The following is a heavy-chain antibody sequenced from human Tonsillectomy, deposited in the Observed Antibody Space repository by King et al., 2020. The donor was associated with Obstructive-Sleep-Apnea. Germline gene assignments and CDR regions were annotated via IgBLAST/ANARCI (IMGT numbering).Heavy chain of an antibody. V-gene: IGHV4-59*01. J-gene: IGHJ6*02. Sequence: VQLQESGPGLVKPSETLSLTCTVSGGSISGYYWTWIRQFPGKGLEWIGYSGTSNYNPSLKSRVTMSVDTSKNQFSLKLSSVTAADTAVYYCARVPGPFTDPFMDVWGQGTTVTVSS. CDR2: YSGTS. D-gene: IGHD7-27*01. CDR1: GGSISGYY. CDR3: ARVPGPFTDPFMDV.